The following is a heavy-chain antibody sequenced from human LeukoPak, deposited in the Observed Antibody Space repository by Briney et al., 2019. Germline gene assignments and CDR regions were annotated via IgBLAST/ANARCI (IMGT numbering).Heavy chain of an antibody. CDR1: GCTFTSYG. V-gene: IGHV1-18*01. CDR3: ARRRQMSLSWEPDY. CDR2: ISAYNGNT. Sequence: GSSVKVSCKASGCTFTSYGISWVRQARGQGLEWMGWISAYNGNTNYAQKLQSRVTMTTDTSTSTAYMELRSRRSDDTAVYYCARRRQMSLSWEPDYWGQGTLVTVSS. D-gene: IGHD1-26*01. J-gene: IGHJ4*02.